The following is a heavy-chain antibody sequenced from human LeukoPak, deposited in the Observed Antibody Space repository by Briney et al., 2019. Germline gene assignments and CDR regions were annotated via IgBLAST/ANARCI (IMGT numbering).Heavy chain of an antibody. Sequence: SETLSLTCTVSGGSISSYYWSWIRQPPGKGLEWIGYIYYSGSTNYNPSLKSRVTISVGTSKNQFSLKLSSVTAADTAVYYCARAGGLVPAATDFDYWGQGTLVTVSS. CDR1: GGSISSYY. CDR2: IYYSGST. V-gene: IGHV4-59*01. CDR3: ARAGGLVPAATDFDY. J-gene: IGHJ4*02. D-gene: IGHD2-2*01.